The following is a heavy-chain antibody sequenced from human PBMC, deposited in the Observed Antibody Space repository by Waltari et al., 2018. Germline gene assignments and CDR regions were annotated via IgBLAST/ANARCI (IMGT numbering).Heavy chain of an antibody. J-gene: IGHJ6*01. V-gene: IGHV3-74*03. CDR3: ARLAPRTYRSPVPGRHYYYGMDV. D-gene: IGHD3-10*01. Sequence: EEQLLESGGGLVQPGDSLRLSCAASGFRFSNYWMNWVRQAPGKGLVWVARISNDETTLTYADSVKGRFTISRDNAKNTVYLQMKRLRADDTAVYYCARLAPRTYRSPVPGRHYYYGMDV. CDR1: GFRFSNYW. CDR2: ISNDETTL.